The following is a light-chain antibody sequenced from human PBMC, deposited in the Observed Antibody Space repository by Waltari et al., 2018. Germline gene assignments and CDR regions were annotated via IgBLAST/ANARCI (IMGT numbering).Light chain of an antibody. CDR2: GPS. Sequence: IVLTQSPATLSLSPGERATLSCRASQTVRTTYLACYQQQPGQDPTLLIYGPSSRATSIPARFSGSGCGTDFSLTISSMEPEDFAVYYCQQYDISPCTFGGGTKVEIK. J-gene: IGKJ4*01. V-gene: IGKV3-20*01. CDR1: QTVRTTY. CDR3: QQYDISPCT.